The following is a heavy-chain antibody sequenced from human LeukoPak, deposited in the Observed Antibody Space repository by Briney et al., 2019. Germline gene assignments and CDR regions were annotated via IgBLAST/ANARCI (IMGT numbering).Heavy chain of an antibody. D-gene: IGHD3-3*01. CDR2: IKSKTDGGTT. V-gene: IGHV3-15*01. CDR3: TKDPEQDFGVAPFDY. CDR1: GFTFSNAW. Sequence: GGSLRLSCAASGFTFSNAWMSWVRQAPGKGLEWVGRIKSKTDGGTTDYAAPVKGRFTISRDDSKNTLYLQMNSLKTEDTAVYYCTKDPEQDFGVAPFDYWGQGTRVTVSS. J-gene: IGHJ4*02.